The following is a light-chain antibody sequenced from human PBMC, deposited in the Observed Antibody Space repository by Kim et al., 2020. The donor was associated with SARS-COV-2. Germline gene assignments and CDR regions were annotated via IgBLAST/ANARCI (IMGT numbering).Light chain of an antibody. Sequence: EIVMTQSPATLSVSPGERATLSCRASHGVSNNLAWYQQKPGQTPRLLIYGASSRATGIPARFSGSGSGTEFTLTISSLQSEDFAVYYCQQYNNWPRTFGQGTKVDIK. CDR2: GAS. V-gene: IGKV3-15*01. J-gene: IGKJ1*01. CDR1: HGVSNN. CDR3: QQYNNWPRT.